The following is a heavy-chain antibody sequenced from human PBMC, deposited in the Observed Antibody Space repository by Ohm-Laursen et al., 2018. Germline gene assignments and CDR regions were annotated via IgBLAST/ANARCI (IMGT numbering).Heavy chain of an antibody. J-gene: IGHJ6*02. CDR1: GFTFSSYA. CDR3: AKRNYDSPNYYGMDV. D-gene: IGHD3-22*01. V-gene: IGHV3-23*01. CDR2: ISGSGGST. Sequence: SLRLSCAAPGFTFSSYAMSWVRQAPGKGLEWASAISGSGGSTYYADSVKGRFTISRDNSKNTLYLQMNSLRAEDTAVYYCAKRNYDSPNYYGMDVWGQGTTVTVSS.